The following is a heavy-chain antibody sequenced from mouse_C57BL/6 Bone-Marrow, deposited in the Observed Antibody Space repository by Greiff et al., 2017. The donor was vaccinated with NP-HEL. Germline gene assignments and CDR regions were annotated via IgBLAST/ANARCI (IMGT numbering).Heavy chain of an antibody. V-gene: IGHV1-56*01. CDR2: IFPGSGST. CDR1: GYTFTSHW. J-gene: IGHJ3*01. D-gene: IGHD4-1*01. Sequence: QVHVKQFGPELVRPGASVKISCKAPGYTFTSHWMQWVRQRPGQGLEWIGEIFPGSGSTYYNEKFKGKATLTVDTSSSTAYMQLSSLTSEDSAVYFCARSELTGNWFAYWGQGTLVTVSA. CDR3: ARSELTGNWFAY.